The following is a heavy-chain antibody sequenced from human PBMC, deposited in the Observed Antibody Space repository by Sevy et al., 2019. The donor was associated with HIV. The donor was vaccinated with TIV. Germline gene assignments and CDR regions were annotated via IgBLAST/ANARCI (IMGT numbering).Heavy chain of an antibody. CDR3: ARPRANSVDHYCYYAMDV. Sequence: GGSLRLSCAASGFAFTNYYAMHWVRQAPGKGLEWVALISYDGSDKYNADSVKGRFTISRDNFKNTLYLQMNSLTTEDTAVYYCARPRANSVDHYCYYAMDVWGQGTTVTVSS. CDR1: GFAFTNYYA. J-gene: IGHJ6*02. V-gene: IGHV3-30-3*01. D-gene: IGHD2-15*01. CDR2: ISYDGSDK.